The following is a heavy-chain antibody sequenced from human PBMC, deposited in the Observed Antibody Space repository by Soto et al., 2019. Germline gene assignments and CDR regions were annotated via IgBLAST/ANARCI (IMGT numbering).Heavy chain of an antibody. V-gene: IGHV3-30*18. CDR3: AKDIVATMGALDY. Sequence: GGSLRLSCAASGFTFSSYGMHWVRQAPGKGLEWVAVISYDGSNKYYADSVKGRFTISRDNSKNTLYLQMNSLRAEDTAVYYCAKDIVATMGALDYWGQGTLVTVSS. D-gene: IGHD5-12*01. J-gene: IGHJ4*02. CDR1: GFTFSSYG. CDR2: ISYDGSNK.